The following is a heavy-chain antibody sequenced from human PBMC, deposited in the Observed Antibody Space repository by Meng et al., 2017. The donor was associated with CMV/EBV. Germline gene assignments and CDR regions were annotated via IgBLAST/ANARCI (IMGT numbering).Heavy chain of an antibody. D-gene: IGHD6-6*01. CDR2: ISSSSSYI. Sequence: ETLSLTCTVSGGSISSYYWSWIRQPPGKGLEWVSSISSSSSYIYYADSVKGRFTISRDNAKNSLYLQMNSLRAEDTAVYYCARERLNQYSSSSPSDYWGQGTLVTVSS. J-gene: IGHJ4*02. CDR3: ARERLNQYSSSSPSDY. V-gene: IGHV3-21*01. CDR1: GGSISSYY.